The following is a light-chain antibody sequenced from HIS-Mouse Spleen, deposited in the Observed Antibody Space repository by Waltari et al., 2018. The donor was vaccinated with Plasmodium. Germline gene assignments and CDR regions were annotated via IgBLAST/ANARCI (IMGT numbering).Light chain of an antibody. CDR2: QDS. Sequence: SYELTQPPSVSASPGQTASITCSGDKLGDKYACWYQQKPGQSPVLVIYQDSKRPSGIPARFSGSNSWNTATMNSSGTQDMDEADYYCQACDSSTAWVFGGGTKLTVL. CDR1: KLGDKY. J-gene: IGLJ2*01. CDR3: QACDSSTAWV. V-gene: IGLV3-1*01.